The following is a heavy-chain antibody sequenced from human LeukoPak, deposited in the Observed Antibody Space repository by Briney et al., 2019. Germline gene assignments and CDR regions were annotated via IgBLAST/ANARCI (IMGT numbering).Heavy chain of an antibody. V-gene: IGHV1-2*02. CDR1: GYTFTGYY. D-gene: IGHD6-19*01. J-gene: IGHJ4*02. Sequence: ASVKVSCKASGYTFTGYYMHWVRQAPGQGLEWMGWINPNSGGTNYEQKFQGRVTMTRDTSISTVYMELSRLRSDDTAVYYCARGTLAVAGTIGYWGQGTLVTVSS. CDR3: ARGTLAVAGTIGY. CDR2: INPNSGGT.